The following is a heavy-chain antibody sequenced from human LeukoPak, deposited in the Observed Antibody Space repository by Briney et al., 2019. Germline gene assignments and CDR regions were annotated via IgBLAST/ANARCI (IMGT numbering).Heavy chain of an antibody. V-gene: IGHV3-74*01. CDR1: GFMFNTYW. J-gene: IGHJ3*02. Sequence: GGSLRLSCAASGFMFNTYWMHWVRPAPGKGLVWVSRIKSDGSSTHYADSVRGRFTISRDNTKNTLYLQMNSLRGEDTAVYYCARDWVGHCVGTTCHDALDIWGQGTMVTVSS. CDR2: IKSDGSST. CDR3: ARDWVGHCVGTTCHDALDI. D-gene: IGHD2-21*01.